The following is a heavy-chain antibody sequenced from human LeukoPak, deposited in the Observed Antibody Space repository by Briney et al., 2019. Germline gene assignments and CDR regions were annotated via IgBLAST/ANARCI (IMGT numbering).Heavy chain of an antibody. CDR3: AREDSSRSFDY. CDR2: IYTSGST. V-gene: IGHV4-61*02. CDR1: GGSISSGSYY. Sequence: SQTLSLTCTVSGGSISSGSYYWSWIRQPAGTGLEWIGRIYTSGSTNYNPSLKSRVTISVDTSKNQFSLKLSSVTAADTAVYYCAREDSSRSFDYWGQGTLVTVSS. D-gene: IGHD6-13*01. J-gene: IGHJ4*02.